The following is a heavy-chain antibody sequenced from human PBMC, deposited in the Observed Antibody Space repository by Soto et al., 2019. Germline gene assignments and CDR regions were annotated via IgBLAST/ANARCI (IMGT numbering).Heavy chain of an antibody. D-gene: IGHD3-10*01. Sequence: PSETLSLTCSVSGVSVTSYHWSWIRQFPGKGLEWIAYTSHTGSTNYNPSLKSRVIISLDTSKNQVSLQLTPVTAADTALYYCARGITVGDAPDKNYFDSWGQRTLVTVSS. CDR3: ARGITVGDAPDKNYFDS. J-gene: IGHJ4*02. CDR1: GVSVTSYH. V-gene: IGHV4-59*02. CDR2: TSHTGST.